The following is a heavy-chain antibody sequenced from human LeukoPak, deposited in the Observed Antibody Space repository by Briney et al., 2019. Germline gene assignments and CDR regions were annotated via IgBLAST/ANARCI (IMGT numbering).Heavy chain of an antibody. J-gene: IGHJ5*02. D-gene: IGHD5-18*01. CDR2: INSDGSST. Sequence: GGSLRLSCAASGFTFSSYWMHWVRQAPGKGLVWVSRINSDGSSTSYADSVKGRFTISRDNAKNTLYLQMNSLRAEDTAVYYCARDFGYSYAEGGDWFDPWGQGTLVTVSS. CDR1: GFTFSSYW. CDR3: ARDFGYSYAEGGDWFDP. V-gene: IGHV3-74*01.